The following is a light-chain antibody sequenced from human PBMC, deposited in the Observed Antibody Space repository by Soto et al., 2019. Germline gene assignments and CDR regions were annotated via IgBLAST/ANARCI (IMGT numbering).Light chain of an antibody. CDR3: QQYDYYPYT. CDR2: KAS. Sequence: DIQMTQSPSTLSASVGDRVTITCRVSQSISSWLAWYQQKPGEAPKILIYKASSLESGVPSRFSGSGSGTEFTLTISSLQPDDFATYYCQQYDYYPYTFCQGTKLEIK. CDR1: QSISSW. V-gene: IGKV1-5*03. J-gene: IGKJ2*01.